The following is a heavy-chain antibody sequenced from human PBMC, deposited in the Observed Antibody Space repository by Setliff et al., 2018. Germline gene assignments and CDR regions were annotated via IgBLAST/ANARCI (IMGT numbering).Heavy chain of an antibody. CDR3: ARAPPNRYSGSYEDWYFDL. Sequence: SETLSLTCTVSGSSFSSYSWSWIRQPPGKGLEWIGYKYYSGSTNSNPSLKSRVTISVDTSNNQFSLKVSSVTAADTAVYYCARAPPNRYSGSYEDWYFDLWGRGTLVTVSS. D-gene: IGHD1-26*01. V-gene: IGHV4-59*08. CDR2: KYYSGST. CDR1: GSSFSSYS. J-gene: IGHJ2*01.